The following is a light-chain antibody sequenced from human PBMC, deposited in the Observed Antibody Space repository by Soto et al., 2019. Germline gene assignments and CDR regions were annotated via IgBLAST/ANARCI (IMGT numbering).Light chain of an antibody. CDR1: QSVSSN. V-gene: IGKV3-15*01. CDR2: GAS. CDR3: QQYNNWALGCT. Sequence: EIVMTQSPATLSVSPGERATLSCRASQSVSSNLAWYQQKPGQAPRLLIYGASTRATGIPARFSGSGSGTEFSLTISSLQSEDFAVYYCQQYNNWALGCTFGQGTKLEIK. J-gene: IGKJ2*02.